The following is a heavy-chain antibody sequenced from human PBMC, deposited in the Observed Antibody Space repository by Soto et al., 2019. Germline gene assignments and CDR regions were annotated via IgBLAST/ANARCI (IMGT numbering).Heavy chain of an antibody. Sequence: QVQLVQSGPEVKKPEASVKVSCKTSGYTFTSSGISWVRQDPGQGPEWMGWISGHNGVTNFAQNFQDRVTLTIDSSTTTAYMEVRSLSFADTAIYYCARDQGGYGTFDDWGQGTLVTVSS. V-gene: IGHV1-18*04. CDR3: ARDQGGYGTFDD. J-gene: IGHJ4*02. D-gene: IGHD5-12*01. CDR2: ISGHNGVT. CDR1: GYTFTSSG.